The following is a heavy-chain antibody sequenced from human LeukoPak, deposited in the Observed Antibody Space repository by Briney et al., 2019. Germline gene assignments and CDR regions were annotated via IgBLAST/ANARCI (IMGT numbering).Heavy chain of an antibody. J-gene: IGHJ4*02. CDR1: GITFSSYS. D-gene: IGHD3-22*01. V-gene: IGHV3-21*01. CDR3: AREFHYYHSSGAGYFDY. CDR2: ISSSSSYI. Sequence: GGSLRLSCAASGITFSSYSMNWVREAPGKGVECVSSISSSSSYIYYADSVKGRFTISRDNAKNSLYLQMNSLRAEDTAVYYCAREFHYYHSSGAGYFDYWGLGTLVTVSS.